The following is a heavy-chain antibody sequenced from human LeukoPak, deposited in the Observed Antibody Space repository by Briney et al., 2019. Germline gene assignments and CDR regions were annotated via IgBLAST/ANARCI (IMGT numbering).Heavy chain of an antibody. J-gene: IGHJ5*02. CDR2: IYYSGST. Sequence: KPSETLSLTCTVSGGSISSYYWSWIRQPPGKGLEWIGYIYYSGSTNYNPSLKSRVTISVDTSKNQFSLKLSSVTAADTAVYYCARVPPAKSRHGWFDPWGQGTLVTVSS. CDR1: GGSISSYY. CDR3: ARVPPAKSRHGWFDP. V-gene: IGHV4-59*01.